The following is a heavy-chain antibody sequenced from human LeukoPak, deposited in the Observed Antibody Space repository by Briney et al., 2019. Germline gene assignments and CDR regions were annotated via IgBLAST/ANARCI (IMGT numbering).Heavy chain of an antibody. CDR1: GGSISSSSYY. D-gene: IGHD3-22*01. Sequence: SETLSLTCTVSGGSISSSSYYWGWIRQPPGKGLEWIGSIYYSGSTYYTPSLKSRVTISVDTSKNQFSLKLSSVTAADTAVYYCARSYDSSGYYLVYWGQGTLVTVSS. CDR2: IYYSGST. CDR3: ARSYDSSGYYLVY. J-gene: IGHJ4*02. V-gene: IGHV4-39*01.